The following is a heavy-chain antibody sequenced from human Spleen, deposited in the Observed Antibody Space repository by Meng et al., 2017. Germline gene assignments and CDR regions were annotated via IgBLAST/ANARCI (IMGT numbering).Heavy chain of an antibody. J-gene: IGHJ4*02. CDR1: GGSLSDYY. CDR2: INHSGST. D-gene: IGHD4-11*01. V-gene: IGHV4-34*01. CDR3: ARGPTTMAHDFDY. Sequence: QLEFKEWGAGLWKPSETLSLTCVVSGGSLSDYYWGWIRQPPGKGLEWIGEINHSGSTNYNPSLESRATISVDTSQNNLSLKLSSVTAADSAVYYCARGPTTMAHDFDYWGQGTLVTVSS.